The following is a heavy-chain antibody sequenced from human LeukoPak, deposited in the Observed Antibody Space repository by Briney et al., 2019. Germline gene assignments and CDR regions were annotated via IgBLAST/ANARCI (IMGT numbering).Heavy chain of an antibody. J-gene: IGHJ4*02. Sequence: PSETLSLTCTVSGGSISSSSYYWGWIRQPPGKGLEWIGSIYYSGSTYYNPSLKSRVTISVDASKNQFSLKLSSVTAADTAVYYCARDFLIVDTAMATGYWGQGTLVTVSS. CDR3: ARDFLIVDTAMATGY. CDR1: GGSISSSSYY. V-gene: IGHV4-39*07. D-gene: IGHD5-18*01. CDR2: IYYSGST.